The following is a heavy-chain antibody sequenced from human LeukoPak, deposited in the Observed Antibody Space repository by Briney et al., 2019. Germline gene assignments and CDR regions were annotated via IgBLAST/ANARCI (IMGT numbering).Heavy chain of an antibody. J-gene: IGHJ4*02. CDR2: ISGNGFDT. V-gene: IGHV3-23*01. CDR1: GFTFSSKS. Sequence: GGSLRLSCAASGFTFSSKSMTWVRQAPGKGLEWVSAISGNGFDTFYADSVKGRFTISRDNSRNTVYLQMNSLRAEDTAVYYCAKDSRSLAAAGEVGFWGQGTLVTVSS. CDR3: AKDSRSLAAAGEVGF. D-gene: IGHD6-13*01.